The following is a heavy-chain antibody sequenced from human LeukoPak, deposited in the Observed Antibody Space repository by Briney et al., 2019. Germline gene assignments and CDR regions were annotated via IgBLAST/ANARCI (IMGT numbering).Heavy chain of an antibody. V-gene: IGHV4-30-4*08. CDR1: GGSISSGAYP. CDR2: IYYSGST. Sequence: SQTLSLTCTVSGGSISSGAYPWSWIRQHPGEGLEWIGYIYYSGSTSYNPSLKSRVTILVDTSKNQFSLKLSSVTAADTAVYYCARHERDASLDHAFDIWGQGTMVTVSS. J-gene: IGHJ3*02. D-gene: IGHD5-24*01. CDR3: ARHERDASLDHAFDI.